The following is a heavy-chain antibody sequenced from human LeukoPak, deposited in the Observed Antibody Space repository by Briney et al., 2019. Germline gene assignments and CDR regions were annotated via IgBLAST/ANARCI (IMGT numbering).Heavy chain of an antibody. V-gene: IGHV4-59*01. D-gene: IGHD5-12*01. J-gene: IGHJ4*02. CDR3: ARVSGYDWESFYDY. Sequence: SETLSLTCTVSGGSNSSYYWSWIRQPPGKGLEWIGYIYYSGSTNYNPSLKSRVTISVDTSKNQFSLKLSSVTAADTAVYYCARVSGYDWESFYDYWGQGTLVTVSS. CDR2: IYYSGST. CDR1: GGSNSSYY.